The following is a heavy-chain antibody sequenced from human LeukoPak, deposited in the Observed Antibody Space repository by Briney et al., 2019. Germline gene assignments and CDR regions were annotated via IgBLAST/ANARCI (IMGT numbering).Heavy chain of an antibody. Sequence: SETLSLTCTVSGGSISSYYWSWIRQPAGKGLEWIGRIYTSGSTNYNPSLKSRVTMSVDTSKNQFSLKLSSVTAADTAVYYCARARLSSSSWHKNAFDIWGQGTMVTVSS. D-gene: IGHD6-13*01. CDR3: ARARLSSSSWHKNAFDI. CDR1: GGSISSYY. J-gene: IGHJ3*02. V-gene: IGHV4-4*07. CDR2: IYTSGST.